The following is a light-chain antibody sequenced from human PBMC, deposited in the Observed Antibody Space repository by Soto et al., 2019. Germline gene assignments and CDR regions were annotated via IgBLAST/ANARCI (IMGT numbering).Light chain of an antibody. CDR2: AAS. J-gene: IGKJ1*01. CDR1: QGISNY. Sequence: DIQMTQSPASLSASVGDRVTITCRASQGISNYLSWYQQKPGQVPKLLIYAASSLPSGVPSRFSGSGSGTDFTLTISSLQPEDVPTYYCQKYDSARWTFGQGTKVDI. CDR3: QKYDSARWT. V-gene: IGKV1-27*01.